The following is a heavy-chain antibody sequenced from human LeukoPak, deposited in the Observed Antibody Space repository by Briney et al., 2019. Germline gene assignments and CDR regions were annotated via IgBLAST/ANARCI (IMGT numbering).Heavy chain of an antibody. Sequence: GESLKISCKGSGYSFTTYWIGWVRQMPGKGLEWMGIIYPGGSDTRYSPSFQGQVTISADKSIGTAYLQWSSLKASDTAMYYCARARYCSGGSCYAEYWGQGTLVTVSS. J-gene: IGHJ4*02. CDR1: GYSFTTYW. D-gene: IGHD2-15*01. CDR2: IYPGGSDT. V-gene: IGHV5-51*01. CDR3: ARARYCSGGSCYAEY.